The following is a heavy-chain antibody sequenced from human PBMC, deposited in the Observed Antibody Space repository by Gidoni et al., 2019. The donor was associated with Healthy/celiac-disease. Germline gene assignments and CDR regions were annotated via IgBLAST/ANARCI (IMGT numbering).Heavy chain of an antibody. CDR2: IGTAGDP. CDR1: GFTFSSYD. J-gene: IGHJ3*02. Sequence: EVQLVESGGGLVQPGGSLRLSCAASGFTFSSYDMHWVRQATGKGLEWVSAIGTAGDPYYPGSVKGRFTISRENAKNSLYLQMNSLRAGDTAVYYCARGYCSGGSCDGTDAFDIWGQGTMVTVSS. CDR3: ARGYCSGGSCDGTDAFDI. V-gene: IGHV3-13*05. D-gene: IGHD2-15*01.